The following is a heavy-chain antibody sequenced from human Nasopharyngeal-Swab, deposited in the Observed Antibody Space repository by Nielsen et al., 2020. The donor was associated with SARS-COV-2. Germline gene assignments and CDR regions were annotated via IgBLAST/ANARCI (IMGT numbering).Heavy chain of an antibody. CDR1: GFTFSSYS. J-gene: IGHJ5*02. Sequence: GESLKISCAASGFTFSSYSMNWVRQAPGKGLEWVSSISSSSSYIYYADSVKGRFTISRDNAKNSLYLQMNSLRAEDTAVYYCAREQITGSLYNWFDPWGQGTLVTVSS. CDR2: ISSSSSYI. D-gene: IGHD1-20*01. V-gene: IGHV3-21*01. CDR3: AREQITGSLYNWFDP.